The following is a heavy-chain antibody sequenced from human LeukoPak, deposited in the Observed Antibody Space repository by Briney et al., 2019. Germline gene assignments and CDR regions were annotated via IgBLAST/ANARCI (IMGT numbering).Heavy chain of an antibody. CDR2: ISSSSSTI. V-gene: IGHV3-48*01. CDR1: GFTFSSYS. CDR3: ARAPYGSGSYSLYYFDY. J-gene: IGHJ4*02. Sequence: GGSLRLSCAASGFTFSSYSMNWVRQAPGKGLEWVSCISSSSSTIYYADSVKGRFTISRDNAKNSLYLQMNSLRAEDTAVYYCARAPYGSGSYSLYYFDYWGQGTLVTVSS. D-gene: IGHD3-10*01.